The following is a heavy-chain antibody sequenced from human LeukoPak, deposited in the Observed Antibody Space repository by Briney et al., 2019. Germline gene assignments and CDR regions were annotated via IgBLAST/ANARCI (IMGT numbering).Heavy chain of an antibody. J-gene: IGHJ4*02. CDR3: EKCGGLLWFGELSR. Sequence: GGSLRLSCAASGFTFSSYAMSWVRHAPGKGREGVSAMSGSGGSTYYADSVKGRFTISRDNSKNTLYLQMNSMRAEDTAVYYCEKCGGLLWFGELSRWGQGTLVTVSS. CDR2: MSGSGGST. CDR1: GFTFSSYA. V-gene: IGHV3-23*01. D-gene: IGHD3-10*01.